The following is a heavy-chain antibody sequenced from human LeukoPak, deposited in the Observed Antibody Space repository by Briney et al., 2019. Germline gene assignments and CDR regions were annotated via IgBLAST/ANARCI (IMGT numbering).Heavy chain of an antibody. D-gene: IGHD2-15*01. CDR2: INPSGGRT. CDR3: ARSRVVVVVAAGLGY. J-gene: IGHJ4*02. Sequence: APVKVSCKASGYTFTSYYMQWVRQAPGQALEWMGIINPSGGRTSYAQKFQGRVTMTSYTSISTAYMERSRLRSDDTAVYYCARSRVVVVVAAGLGYWGQGTLVTVSS. V-gene: IGHV1-46*01. CDR1: GYTFTSYY.